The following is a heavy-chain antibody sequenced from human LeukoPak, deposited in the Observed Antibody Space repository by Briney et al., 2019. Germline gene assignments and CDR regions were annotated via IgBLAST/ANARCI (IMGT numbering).Heavy chain of an antibody. Sequence: GGSLRLSCAASGFTFSSYAMSWVRQALGKGLEWVSAISGSGGSTYYADSVKGRFTISRDNSKNTLYLQMNSLRAEDTAVYYCARASVTTGLGYWGQGTLVTVSS. J-gene: IGHJ4*02. CDR2: ISGSGGST. CDR1: GFTFSSYA. V-gene: IGHV3-23*01. CDR3: ARASVTTGLGY. D-gene: IGHD4-17*01.